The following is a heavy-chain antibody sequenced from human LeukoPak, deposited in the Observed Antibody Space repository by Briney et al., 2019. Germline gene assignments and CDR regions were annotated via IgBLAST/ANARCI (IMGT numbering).Heavy chain of an antibody. CDR2: INHSGST. D-gene: IGHD3-16*01. V-gene: IGHV4-34*01. CDR1: GGSFSGYY. CDR3: ARRGTSAYEFDY. Sequence: PSETLSLTCAVYGGSFSGYYWSWIRQPPGKGLEWIGEINHSGSTNYNPSLKSRVTISVDTSKNQFSLKLSSVTAADTAVYYCARRGTSAYEFDYWGQGTPVTVSS. J-gene: IGHJ4*02.